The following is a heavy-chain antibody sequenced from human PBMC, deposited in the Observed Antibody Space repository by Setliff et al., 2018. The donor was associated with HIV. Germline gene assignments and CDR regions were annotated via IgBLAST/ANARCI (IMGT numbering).Heavy chain of an antibody. Sequence: SETLSLTCTVAFGSVTNYYWNWIRQPPGKGLEWLGYIYHTGSTKYNPSLKSRVTISLDTSRSQFSLKVDAMTTADTAVYYCARGFGSTWSNLDYYSGMDVWGQGTTVTVSS. D-gene: IGHD6-6*01. CDR1: FGSVTNYY. CDR3: ARGFGSTWSNLDYYSGMDV. J-gene: IGHJ6*02. V-gene: IGHV4-59*02. CDR2: IYHTGST.